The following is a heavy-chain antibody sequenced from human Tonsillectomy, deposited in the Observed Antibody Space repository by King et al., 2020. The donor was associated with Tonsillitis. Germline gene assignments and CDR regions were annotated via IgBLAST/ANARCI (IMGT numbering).Heavy chain of an antibody. CDR1: GFPFRSYG. V-gene: IGHV3-33*05. D-gene: IGHD6-19*01. CDR2: ISFDGRSK. Sequence: VQLVESGGGVVQPGRPLRLSCAASGFPFRSYGMHWVRQAPGKGLEWVAVISFDGRSKYADSVKGRFAISRDNSNNTLYLQMNNLRAEDTAIYYCARERLYDSGWGIDYWGQGTLVTVSS. CDR3: ARERLYDSGWGIDY. J-gene: IGHJ4*02.